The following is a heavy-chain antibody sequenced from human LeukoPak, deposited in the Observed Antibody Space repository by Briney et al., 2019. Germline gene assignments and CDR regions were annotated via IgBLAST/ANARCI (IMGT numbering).Heavy chain of an antibody. CDR3: AKGDYYDLHY. D-gene: IGHD3-22*01. CDR2: ITSGVGIT. V-gene: IGHV3-23*01. Sequence: AGGSLRLSCTASGFTFSNFGMNWVRQAPGKGLEWVSIITSGVGITYYADSVKGRFTISRDNSRNTLYLQMNSLRAEDTAVYYCAKGDYYDLHYWGQGTLVTVSS. CDR1: GFTFSNFG. J-gene: IGHJ4*02.